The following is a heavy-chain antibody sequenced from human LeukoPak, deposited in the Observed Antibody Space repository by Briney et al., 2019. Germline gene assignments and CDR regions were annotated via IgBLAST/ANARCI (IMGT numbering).Heavy chain of an antibody. CDR3: ARGYYDFWSGYHHLDY. J-gene: IGHJ4*02. CDR2: ISAYNGNT. CDR1: GYTFTSYG. D-gene: IGHD3-3*01. V-gene: IGHV1-18*01. Sequence: ASVTVSCTASGYTFTSYGISWVRQAPGQGLEWMGWISAYNGNTNYAQKLQGRVTMTTDTSTSTAYMELRSLRSDDTAVYYCARGYYDFWSGYHHLDYWGQGTLVTVSS.